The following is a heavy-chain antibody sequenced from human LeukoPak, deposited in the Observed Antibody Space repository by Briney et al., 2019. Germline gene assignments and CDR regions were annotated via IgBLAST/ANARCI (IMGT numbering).Heavy chain of an antibody. V-gene: IGHV3-48*01. Sequence: PGGSLRLSCAASGFTFSSYSMNWVRQAPGKGLEWVSYISSSSSTIYYADSVKGRFTISRDNAKNSLYLQMNSLRAEDTAVYYCAREDSSGYYWVSYYFDYWGQGTLVTVSS. CDR2: ISSSSSTI. CDR1: GFTFSSYS. CDR3: AREDSSGYYWVSYYFDY. D-gene: IGHD3-22*01. J-gene: IGHJ4*02.